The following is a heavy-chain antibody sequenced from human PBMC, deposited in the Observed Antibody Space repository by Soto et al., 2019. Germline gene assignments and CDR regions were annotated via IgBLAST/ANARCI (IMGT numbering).Heavy chain of an antibody. CDR1: GFTFSDFE. D-gene: IGHD1-7*01. J-gene: IGHJ4*02. CDR3: ARRTGTGPRFDT. Sequence: QVPLVESGGGVVQPGRSLSRSCSASGFTFSDFEMYWVRQAPGKGLDWVSFISYDGSNQYYAGSVKGRFTVSRDNSKNTLFLLVNSLRPEDTAVYFCARRTGTGPRFDTWGQGNLVTVSS. CDR2: ISYDGSNQ. V-gene: IGHV3-30-3*01.